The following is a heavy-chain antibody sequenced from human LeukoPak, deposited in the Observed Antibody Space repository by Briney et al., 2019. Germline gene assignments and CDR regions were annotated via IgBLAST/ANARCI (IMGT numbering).Heavy chain of an antibody. D-gene: IGHD4-11*01. Sequence: SETLSLTCTVSGYSISSGYYWGWIRQPPGKGLEWIGSIYHSGSTYYNPSLKSRVTISVDTSENQFSLKLSSVTAADTAVYYCARWNYSNYGDYWGQGTLVTVSS. CDR3: ARWNYSNYGDY. J-gene: IGHJ4*02. CDR1: GYSISSGYY. V-gene: IGHV4-38-2*02. CDR2: IYHSGST.